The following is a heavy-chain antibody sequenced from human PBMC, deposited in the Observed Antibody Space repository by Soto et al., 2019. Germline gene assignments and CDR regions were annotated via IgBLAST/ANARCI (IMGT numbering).Heavy chain of an antibody. CDR2: INPNNGGT. D-gene: IGHD3-10*01. V-gene: IGHV1-2*02. J-gene: IGHJ4*02. Sequence: ASVKVSCKTSGYFFTPYYIHWVRQAPGQGLEWMGWINPNNGGTNSAQKFQGRVTMTSDTSINTAYMEITSLRSDDTALYYCAREVTYGGGSFSLGLWGQGTLVTVSS. CDR3: AREVTYGGGSFSLGL. CDR1: GYFFTPYY.